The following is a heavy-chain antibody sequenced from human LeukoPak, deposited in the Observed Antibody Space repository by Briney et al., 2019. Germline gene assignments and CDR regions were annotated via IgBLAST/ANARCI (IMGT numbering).Heavy chain of an antibody. Sequence: SETLPLTCTVSGGSISSYYWSWIRQPPGKGLEWIGYIYYSGSTNYNPSLKSRVTISVDTSKNQFSLKLSSVTAADTAVYYCARYTIIVGARRWFDPWGQGTLVTVSS. CDR1: GGSISSYY. CDR2: IYYSGST. CDR3: ARYTIIVGARRWFDP. V-gene: IGHV4-59*08. D-gene: IGHD1-26*01. J-gene: IGHJ5*02.